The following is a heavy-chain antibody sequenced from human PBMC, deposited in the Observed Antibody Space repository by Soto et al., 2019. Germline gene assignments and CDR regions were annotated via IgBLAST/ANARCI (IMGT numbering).Heavy chain of an antibody. CDR2: IGSSSYSI. Sequence: GGSLRLSCAASGFTFSIYNMNWVRQAPGKGLEWVSYIGSSSYSIYYADSVKGRFTISRDNAKNSLYLQMNSLRAEDTAVYYCARESSTTGTAVIEYWGQGTLVTVSS. J-gene: IGHJ4*02. D-gene: IGHD1-1*01. CDR1: GFTFSIYN. V-gene: IGHV3-48*01. CDR3: ARESSTTGTAVIEY.